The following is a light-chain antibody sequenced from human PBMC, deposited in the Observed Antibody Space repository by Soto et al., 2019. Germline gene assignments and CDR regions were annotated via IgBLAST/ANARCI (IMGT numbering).Light chain of an antibody. CDR2: EVT. V-gene: IGLV2-14*03. CDR3: GSYTSSNTLV. Sequence: QSVLTQPASVSGSPGQSITISCTGTSSDVGGYNYVSWYQQHPGKAPKLLIYEVTYRPSGVSNRFSGSKSGNTASLTISGLQAEYEADYFCGSYTSSNTLVFGTGTKLTVL. J-gene: IGLJ1*01. CDR1: SSDVGGYNY.